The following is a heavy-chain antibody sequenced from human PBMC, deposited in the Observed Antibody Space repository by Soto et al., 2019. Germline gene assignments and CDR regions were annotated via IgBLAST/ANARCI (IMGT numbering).Heavy chain of an antibody. CDR2: MYYSGAT. Sequence: QLQLQESGPGLVKPSETLSLACTVSGGSISSNSYYWDWIRQPPGKGLEWIGSMYYSGATYHNPSPLSRVTIPVDTSKNQLSPHLSSATAADTAVYYCARHAAYDSVWGKSDGSDYWGQGTLVTVSS. CDR3: ARHAAYDSVWGKSDGSDY. D-gene: IGHD3-16*01. CDR1: GGSISSNSYY. V-gene: IGHV4-39*01. J-gene: IGHJ4*02.